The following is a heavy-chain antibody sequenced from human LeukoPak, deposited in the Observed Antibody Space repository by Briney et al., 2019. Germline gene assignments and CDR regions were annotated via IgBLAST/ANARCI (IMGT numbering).Heavy chain of an antibody. Sequence: GASVKVSCKASGYTFTSYGISWVRQAPGQGLEWMGWISAYNGNTNYAQKLTGRVTMTTDTSTSTAYMELRSLRSDDTAVYYCARPYYDSSAPPYDYWGQGTLVTVSS. CDR2: ISAYNGNT. CDR3: ARPYYDSSAPPYDY. CDR1: GYTFTSYG. D-gene: IGHD3-22*01. V-gene: IGHV1-18*01. J-gene: IGHJ4*02.